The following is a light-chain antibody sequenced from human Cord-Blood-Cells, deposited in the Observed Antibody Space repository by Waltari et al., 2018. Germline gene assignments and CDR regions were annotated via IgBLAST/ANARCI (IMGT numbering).Light chain of an antibody. CDR3: SSYAGSSTSLDV. CDR2: EVI. J-gene: IGLJ1*01. V-gene: IGLV2-23*02. CDR1: SSDVGSYNL. Sequence: QSALTQPAYVSGSPGQSITIPCTGTSSDVGSYNLVSWYQQHPGKAPKLMIYEVIKRPSGVSKLFSGAKSGNTAALTISGRQAEDEAEYYCSSYAGSSTSLDVFGTGTKVTVL.